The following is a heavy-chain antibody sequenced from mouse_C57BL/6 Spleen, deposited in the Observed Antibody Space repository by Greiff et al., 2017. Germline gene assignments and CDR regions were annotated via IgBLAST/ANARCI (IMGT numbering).Heavy chain of an antibody. J-gene: IGHJ4*01. CDR1: GYTFTSYW. Sequence: QVQLQQPGAELVRPGTSVKLSCKASGYTFTSYWIHWVKQRPGQGLEWIGVIYPSGGYINYNQKFKGKATLTVDTSSSTDYMQFSSLTSEHSAVYFCALCNGCARPMGYGNRGTSDTVS. CDR2: IYPSGGYI. D-gene: IGHD6-1*01. V-gene: IGHV1-59*01. CDR3: ALCNGCARPMGY.